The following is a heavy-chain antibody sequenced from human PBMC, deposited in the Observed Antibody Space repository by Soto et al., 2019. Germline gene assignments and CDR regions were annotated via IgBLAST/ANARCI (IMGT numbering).Heavy chain of an antibody. Sequence: PGGSLRLSCAASAFTFSTYSMTWVRQAPGKGLEWVSSITSSGGTTFYADSVKGRFTISRDNSENTLYLQMDSLRAEDTAVYYCANAVMVNDYHYYGMDFWGQGTTVTVSS. CDR2: ITSSGGTT. V-gene: IGHV3-23*01. J-gene: IGHJ6*02. D-gene: IGHD1-1*01. CDR3: ANAVMVNDYHYYGMDF. CDR1: AFTFSTYS.